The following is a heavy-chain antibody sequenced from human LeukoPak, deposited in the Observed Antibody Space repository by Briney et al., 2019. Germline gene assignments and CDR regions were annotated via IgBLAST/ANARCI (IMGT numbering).Heavy chain of an antibody. V-gene: IGHV5-51*01. Sequence: GESLKISCKGSGYSFTNYWIGWVRHMPGKGLEWMGIIYPGDSETRYSPSFQGQVTISADKSIRTAYLQWRSLKASDTAIYYCARATTGTTVWFDPWGQGTRVTVSS. J-gene: IGHJ5*02. CDR1: GYSFTNYW. D-gene: IGHD1-1*01. CDR3: ARATTGTTVWFDP. CDR2: IYPGDSET.